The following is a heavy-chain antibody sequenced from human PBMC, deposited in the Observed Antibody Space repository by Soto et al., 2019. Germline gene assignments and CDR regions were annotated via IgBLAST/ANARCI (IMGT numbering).Heavy chain of an antibody. J-gene: IGHJ6*02. D-gene: IGHD2-15*01. V-gene: IGHV3-15*07. Sequence: EVQLVESAGGLVKPGGSLRLSCVASGFSFNEAWMNWVRLAPGEGLEWVGRIKTSAGGGATDYAAPVQGRFTISRDDSKNALYLHMNSLRTEDTAIYYCTTGSVEGIWGQGTTVTVSS. CDR3: TTGSVEGI. CDR2: IKTSAGGGAT. CDR1: GFSFNEAW.